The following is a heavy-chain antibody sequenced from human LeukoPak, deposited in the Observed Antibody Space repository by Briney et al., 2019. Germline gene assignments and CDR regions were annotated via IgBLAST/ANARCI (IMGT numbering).Heavy chain of an antibody. Sequence: GGSLRLSCAASGFTFSSYTMSWVRQAPGKGLEWVSAISGSGTTYYADSVKGRFTISRDNAKNSLYLQMNSLRAEDTAVYYCARGRRSDSSGPPYFDYWGQGTLVTVSS. CDR2: ISGSGTT. J-gene: IGHJ4*02. D-gene: IGHD6-19*01. V-gene: IGHV3-23*01. CDR3: ARGRRSDSSGPPYFDY. CDR1: GFTFSSYT.